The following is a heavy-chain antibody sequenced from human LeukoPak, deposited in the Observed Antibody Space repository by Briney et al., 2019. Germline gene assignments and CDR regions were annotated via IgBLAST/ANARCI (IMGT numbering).Heavy chain of an antibody. J-gene: IGHJ6*03. Sequence: TPSETLSLTCAVYGGSFSGYYWSWIRQPPGKGLEWIGEINHSGSTNYNPSLKSRVTISVDTSKNQFSLKLSSVTAADTAVYYCARGLRERYRYSGSYYGYYYYYMDVWGKGTTVTVSS. D-gene: IGHD1-26*01. CDR3: ARGLRERYRYSGSYYGYYYYYMDV. CDR2: INHSGST. CDR1: GGSFSGYY. V-gene: IGHV4-34*01.